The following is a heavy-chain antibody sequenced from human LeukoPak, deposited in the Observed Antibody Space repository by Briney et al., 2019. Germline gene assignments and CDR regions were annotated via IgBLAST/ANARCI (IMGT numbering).Heavy chain of an antibody. CDR1: GGTFSSYA. J-gene: IGHJ4*02. V-gene: IGHV1-69*05. Sequence: ASVKVSCKASGGTFSSYAISWVRQALGQGLEWMGGIIPIFGTANCAQKFQGRVTITTDESTSTAYMELSSLRSEDTAVYYCARDLHYCSSTSCYSSLWGQGTLVTVSS. CDR3: ARDLHYCSSTSCYSSL. D-gene: IGHD2-2*01. CDR2: IIPIFGTA.